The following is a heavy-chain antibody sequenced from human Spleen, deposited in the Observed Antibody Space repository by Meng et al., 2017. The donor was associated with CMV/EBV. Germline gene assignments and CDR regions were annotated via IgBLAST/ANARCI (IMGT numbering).Heavy chain of an antibody. J-gene: IGHJ4*02. Sequence: GSLRLSCTVSGGSISSSSYYWGWIRQPPGQGLEWIGSIYYSGSTYYNPSLKSRVTISVDTSKNQFSLKLSSVTAADTAVYFCARDDDDFWSGYSYWGQGTVVTVSS. CDR2: IYYSGST. CDR1: GGSISSSSYY. V-gene: IGHV4-39*07. CDR3: ARDDDDFWSGYSY. D-gene: IGHD3-3*01.